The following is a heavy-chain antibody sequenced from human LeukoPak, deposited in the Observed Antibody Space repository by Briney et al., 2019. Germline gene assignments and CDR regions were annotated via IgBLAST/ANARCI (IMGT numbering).Heavy chain of an antibody. CDR2: MNPNSGNT. CDR3: ARTVPRYYDSSGYPYYFDY. Sequence: GASVKVSCKASGYTFTSYDINWVRRATGQGLEWMGWMNPNSGNTGYAQKFQGRVTMTRSTSISTAYMELSSLRSEDTAVYYCARTVPRYYDSSGYPYYFDYWGQGTLVTVSS. D-gene: IGHD3-22*01. CDR1: GYTFTSYD. V-gene: IGHV1-8*01. J-gene: IGHJ4*02.